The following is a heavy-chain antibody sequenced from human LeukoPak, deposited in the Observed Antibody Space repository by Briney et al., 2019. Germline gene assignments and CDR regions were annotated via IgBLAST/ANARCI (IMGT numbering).Heavy chain of an antibody. CDR1: GGSISSSSYY. CDR3: ARTTTVTAYYFDS. V-gene: IGHV4-39*07. D-gene: IGHD4-17*01. CDR2: IYYSGST. J-gene: IGHJ4*02. Sequence: SETLSLTCTVSGGSISSSSYYWGWIRQPPGKGLEWIGSIYYSGSTYYNPSLKSRVTISVDTSKNQFSLKLSSVTVADTAVYYCARTTTVTAYYFDSWGQGTLVTVSS.